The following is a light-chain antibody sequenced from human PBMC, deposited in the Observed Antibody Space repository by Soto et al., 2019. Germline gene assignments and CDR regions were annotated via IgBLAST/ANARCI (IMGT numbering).Light chain of an antibody. V-gene: IGKV3-11*01. CDR3: QQRSNWPGIT. Sequence: EIVLTQSPATLSLSPGARATLSCRASQSVSSDLAWYQQKPGQAPRLLIYDASNRATGIPARFSGSGSGTDFTLTISSLEPEDFAVYYCQQRSNWPGITFGQGTRLEIK. J-gene: IGKJ5*01. CDR2: DAS. CDR1: QSVSSD.